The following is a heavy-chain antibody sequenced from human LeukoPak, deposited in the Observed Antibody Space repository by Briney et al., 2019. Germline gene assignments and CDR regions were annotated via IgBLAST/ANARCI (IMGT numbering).Heavy chain of an antibody. Sequence: SETLSLTCTVSGGSISSYYWSWIRQPAGKGLEWIGRIYTSGSTNYNPSLKSRVTMSVDTSKNQFSLKLSSVTAADTAVYYCARDKPDYYDSSGYYYLDSLGTDAFDIWGQGTMVTVSS. J-gene: IGHJ3*02. D-gene: IGHD3-22*01. CDR1: GGSISSYY. V-gene: IGHV4-4*07. CDR3: ARDKPDYYDSSGYYYLDSLGTDAFDI. CDR2: IYTSGST.